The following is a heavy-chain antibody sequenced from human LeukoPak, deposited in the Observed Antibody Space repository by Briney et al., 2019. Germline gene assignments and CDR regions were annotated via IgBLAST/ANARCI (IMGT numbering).Heavy chain of an antibody. V-gene: IGHV5-51*01. CDR1: GYIFTSYW. Sequence: GESLQISCKCSGYIFTSYWIGWVRQLPGKGLEWMGIIYPGDSDTRYSPSFQGQVTISADKSISTAYLQWSSLKASDTAMYYCARHSWNDGGFDYWGQGTLVTVSS. J-gene: IGHJ4*02. CDR3: ARHSWNDGGFDY. D-gene: IGHD1-1*01. CDR2: IYPGDSDT.